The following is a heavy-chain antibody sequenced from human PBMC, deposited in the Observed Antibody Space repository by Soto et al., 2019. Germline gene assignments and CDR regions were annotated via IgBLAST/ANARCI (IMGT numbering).Heavy chain of an antibody. Sequence: PGGSLRLSCTASAFTFGDYAMSWVRQAPGKGLEWVGFIRSKAYGGTTEYAASVKGRFAISRDDSKSIAYLQMNSLKTEDTAVYYCGLDGYYDILTGYYPWDYYYGMDVWGQGTTVTSP. V-gene: IGHV3-49*04. CDR1: AFTFGDYA. J-gene: IGHJ6*02. CDR3: GLDGYYDILTGYYPWDYYYGMDV. D-gene: IGHD3-9*01. CDR2: IRSKAYGGTT.